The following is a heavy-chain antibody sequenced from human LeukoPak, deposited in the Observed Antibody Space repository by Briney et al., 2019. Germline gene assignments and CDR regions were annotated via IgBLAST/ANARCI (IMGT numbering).Heavy chain of an antibody. J-gene: IGHJ4*02. CDR1: GGSISSYY. CDR2: IYYSGST. D-gene: IGHD1-26*01. CDR3: AREYSGSYYFDY. Sequence: PSETLSLTCTISGGSISSYYWSWIRQPPGKGLEWIGYIYYSGSTNYNPSLKRRVTISVDTSKNQFSLKLSSVTAADTAVYYCAREYSGSYYFDYWGQGTLVTVSS. V-gene: IGHV4-59*01.